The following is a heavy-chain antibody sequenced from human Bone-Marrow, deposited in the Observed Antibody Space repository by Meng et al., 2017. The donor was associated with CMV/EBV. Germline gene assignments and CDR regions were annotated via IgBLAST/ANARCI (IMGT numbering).Heavy chain of an antibody. CDR2: IKRQTDGGTT. J-gene: IGHJ3*02. CDR3: TTDRVSRYFDWLSLFRVLDI. D-gene: IGHD3-9*01. V-gene: IGHV3-15*01. Sequence: GEYLKISCAASGFTFSSYSMNWVRQAPGKGLEWVGRIKRQTDGGTTDYAAPVKGRFTILRDDSKNTLYLQMNSLKTEDTAVYYCTTDRVSRYFDWLSLFRVLDIWGQGTMVTVSS. CDR1: GFTFSSYS.